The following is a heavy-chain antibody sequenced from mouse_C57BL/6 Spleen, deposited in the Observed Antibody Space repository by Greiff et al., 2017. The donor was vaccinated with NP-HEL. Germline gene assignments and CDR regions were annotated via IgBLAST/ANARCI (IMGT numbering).Heavy chain of an antibody. Sequence: VQLQQSGAELVMPGASVKLSCKASGYTFTSYWMHWVKQRPGQGLEWIGEIDPSDSYNNYTQKFKGKSTLTVDKSSSPAYMQLSSLTSEDSAVYYCARWSTTANYFDYWGQGTTLTVSS. D-gene: IGHD1-2*01. CDR2: IDPSDSYN. V-gene: IGHV1-69*01. CDR1: GYTFTSYW. CDR3: ARWSTTANYFDY. J-gene: IGHJ2*01.